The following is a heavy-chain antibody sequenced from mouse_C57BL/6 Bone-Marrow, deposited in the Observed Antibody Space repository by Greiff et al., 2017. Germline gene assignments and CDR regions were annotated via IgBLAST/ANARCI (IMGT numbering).Heavy chain of an antibody. J-gene: IGHJ2*01. CDR1: GYSITSGYY. CDR3: ARDGYSFDY. D-gene: IGHD2-3*01. Sequence: EVQLQESGPGLVKPSQSLSLTCSVTGYSITSGYYWNWIRQFPGNKLEWMGYISYDGSNNYNPSLKNRISITRDTSKSQFFLKLNSVTTEDTATYYCARDGYSFDYWGQGTTLTVSS. CDR2: ISYDGSN. V-gene: IGHV3-6*01.